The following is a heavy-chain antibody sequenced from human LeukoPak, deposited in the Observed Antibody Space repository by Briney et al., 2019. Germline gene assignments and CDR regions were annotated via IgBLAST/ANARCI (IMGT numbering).Heavy chain of an antibody. J-gene: IGHJ6*03. Sequence: SETLSLTCTVSGGSISSYYWSWLRQPPGKGLEWIGYIYYSGSTNYNPSLKSRVTISVDTSKNQFSLKLSSVTVADTAVYYCARGGHYDSSGYSKGYYYYMDVWGKGTTVTISS. D-gene: IGHD3-22*01. CDR3: ARGGHYDSSGYSKGYYYYMDV. V-gene: IGHV4-59*01. CDR1: GGSISSYY. CDR2: IYYSGST.